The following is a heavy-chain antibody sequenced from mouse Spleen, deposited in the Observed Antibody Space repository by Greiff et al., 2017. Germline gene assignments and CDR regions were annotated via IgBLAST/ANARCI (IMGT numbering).Heavy chain of an antibody. Sequence: QVQLQQSGAELVMPGASVKMSCKASGYTFTDYWMHWVKQRPGQGLEWIGAIDTSDSYTSYNQKFKGKATLTVDESSSTAYMQLSSLTSEDSAVYYCATPYYYGSSPFAYWGQGTLVTVSA. J-gene: IGHJ3*01. V-gene: IGHV1-69*01. D-gene: IGHD1-1*01. CDR1: GYTFTDYW. CDR2: IDTSDSYT. CDR3: ATPYYYGSSPFAY.